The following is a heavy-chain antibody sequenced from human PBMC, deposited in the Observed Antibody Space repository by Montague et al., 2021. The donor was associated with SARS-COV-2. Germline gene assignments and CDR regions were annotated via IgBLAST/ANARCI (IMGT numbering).Heavy chain of an antibody. CDR3: ARHPHYDGLNGPPDF. V-gene: IGHV4-59*08. Sequence: SETLSLTCTVSGVSVTDYYWSWIRQPPGKGLEWVGDVLYNKDTNFNPSLKSRVAISVDTSKNQFSLRLTSVTAADTAFYYCARHPHYDGLNGPPDFWDQGALVTVSS. J-gene: IGHJ4*02. CDR1: GVSVTDYY. D-gene: IGHD3-9*01. CDR2: VLYNKDT.